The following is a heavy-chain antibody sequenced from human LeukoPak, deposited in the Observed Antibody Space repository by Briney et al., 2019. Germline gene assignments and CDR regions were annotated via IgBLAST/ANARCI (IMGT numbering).Heavy chain of an antibody. CDR3: ARCDGRPPQAPNDY. J-gene: IGHJ4*02. D-gene: IGHD1-14*01. CDR1: GGSISSSSYY. Sequence: KPSETLSLTCTVSGGSISSSSYYWRWIRQPPGKGLEWIGSIYYSGSTHYNPSLKSRVTISVDTSKNQFSLKLSSVTAADTAVYYCARCDGRPPQAPNDYWGQGTLVTVSS. CDR2: IYYSGST. V-gene: IGHV4-39*07.